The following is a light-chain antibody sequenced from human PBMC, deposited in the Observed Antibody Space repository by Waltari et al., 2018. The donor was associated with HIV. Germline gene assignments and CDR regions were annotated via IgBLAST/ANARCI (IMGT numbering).Light chain of an antibody. J-gene: IGLJ3*02. CDR1: SSNIGSNT. V-gene: IGLV1-44*01. Sequence: QSVLTQPPSASGTPGQRVTISCSGSSSNIGSNTVNWYQQLPGTSPKLLIYYNNQRSSGVPDRFSGSKSGTSASLAISGLQSEDEADYYCAAWDDSLMGVFGGGTRLTVL. CDR3: AAWDDSLMGV. CDR2: YNN.